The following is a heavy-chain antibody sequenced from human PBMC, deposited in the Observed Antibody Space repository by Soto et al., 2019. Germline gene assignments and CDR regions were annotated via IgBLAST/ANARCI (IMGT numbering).Heavy chain of an antibody. J-gene: IGHJ6*02. Sequence: QVQLVQSGDEVRKPGSSVKVSCKDSGYIFVNYGIAWVRQTPGHGLEWMGWISPYSGNTHYASKVQGRLTMTTDTSTSIAYRDLGSLTSAAAAVYYCGMVDNYVAPNPRHSWGHGTTVTVSS. CDR1: GYIFVNYG. CDR3: GMVDNYVAPNPRHS. CDR2: ISPYSGNT. D-gene: IGHD3-16*01. V-gene: IGHV1-18*01.